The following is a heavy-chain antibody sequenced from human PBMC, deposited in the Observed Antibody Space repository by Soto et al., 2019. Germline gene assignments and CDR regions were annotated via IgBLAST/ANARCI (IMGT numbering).Heavy chain of an antibody. CDR2: STGAGGST. V-gene: IGHV3-23*01. D-gene: IGHD4-17*01. CDR3: AKGHSDYQGDDNYYGMDV. J-gene: IGHJ6*02. CDR1: GFPFSSYA. Sequence: VASLRLSCAAPGFPFSSYAISWVREFPGKGLEWVAASTGAGGSTYHQDSVKGRFTISRDNSKKTVYLQLDGLRAEDTAIYYCAKGHSDYQGDDNYYGMDVWGHGTTVTVSS.